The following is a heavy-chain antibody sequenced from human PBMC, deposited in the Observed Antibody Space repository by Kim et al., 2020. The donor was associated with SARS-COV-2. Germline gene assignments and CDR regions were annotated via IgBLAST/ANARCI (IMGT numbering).Heavy chain of an antibody. D-gene: IGHD3-10*01. CDR1: GGSISSSSYY. CDR3: AMPLGGYGSYGMDV. CDR2: IYYSGST. J-gene: IGHJ6*02. Sequence: SETLSLTCTVSGGSISSSSYYWGWIRQPPGKGLEWIGSIYYSGSTYYNPSLKSRVTISVDTSKNQFSLKLSSVTAADTAVYYCAMPLGGYGSYGMDVWGQGTTVTVSS. V-gene: IGHV4-39*01.